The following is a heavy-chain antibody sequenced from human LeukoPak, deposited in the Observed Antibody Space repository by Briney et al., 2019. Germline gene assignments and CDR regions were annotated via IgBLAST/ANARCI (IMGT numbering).Heavy chain of an antibody. CDR1: GYRFTSYW. D-gene: IGHD3-10*01. V-gene: IGHV5-10-1*01. J-gene: IGHJ6*02. Sequence: SLKISCMCSGYRFTSYWMSWVRQLTGKGVEWMGRLDLCDCYTHYSPSFQGHVTISADRAISTAYLQWSRLKASDTAMYYCARLRKVRGVIIISNNYGMDVWGQGNTVTVSS. CDR3: ARLRKVRGVIIISNNYGMDV. CDR2: LDLCDCYT.